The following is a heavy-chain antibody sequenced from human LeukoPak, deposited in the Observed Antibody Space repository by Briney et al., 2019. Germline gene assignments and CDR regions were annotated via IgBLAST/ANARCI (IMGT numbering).Heavy chain of an antibody. V-gene: IGHV4-61*01. J-gene: IGHJ2*01. Sequence: PSETLSLTCIVSGGTVSSGSYYWSWLRQPPGKGLEWIGYIYYSGSTKYNPSLKSRVTISLDTSKSQFSLKLSSVTAADTAVYYCARSTSSSGWYDWYFDLWGRGTLVTVSS. CDR3: ARSTSSSGWYDWYFDL. CDR2: IYYSGST. CDR1: GGTVSSGSYY. D-gene: IGHD6-19*01.